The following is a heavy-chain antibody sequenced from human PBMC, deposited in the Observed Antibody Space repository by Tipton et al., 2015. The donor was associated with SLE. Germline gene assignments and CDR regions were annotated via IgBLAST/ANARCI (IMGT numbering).Heavy chain of an antibody. D-gene: IGHD2-21*01. J-gene: IGHJ6*02. CDR2: IYHSGST. CDR1: GGSISSGGYS. Sequence: RSLRLSCAVSGGSISSGGYSWSWIRQPPGKGLAWIGYIYHSGSTYYNPSLKSRVTISVDRSKNQFSLKLSSVTAADTAVYYCARVAYCGGDCSFHGMDVWGQGTTVTVSS. V-gene: IGHV4-30-2*01. CDR3: ARVAYCGGDCSFHGMDV.